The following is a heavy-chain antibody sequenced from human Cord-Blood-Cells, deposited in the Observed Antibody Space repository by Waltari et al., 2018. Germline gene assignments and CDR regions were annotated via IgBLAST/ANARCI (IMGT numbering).Heavy chain of an antibody. CDR2: IYTSGST. CDR3: AREVELGFDP. V-gene: IGHV4-61*09. J-gene: IGHJ5*02. CDR1: GGSISSGSYY. Sequence: QVQLQESGPGLVKPSPTLSLTCTVSGGSISSGSYYWSWIRQPAGKGLEWIGYIYTSGSTNYNPSLKSRVTISVDTSKNQFSLKLSSVTAADTAVYYCAREVELGFDPWGQGTLVTVSS. D-gene: IGHD1-7*01.